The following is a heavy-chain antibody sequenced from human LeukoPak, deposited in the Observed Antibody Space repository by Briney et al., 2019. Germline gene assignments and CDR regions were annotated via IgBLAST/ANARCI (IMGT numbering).Heavy chain of an antibody. CDR3: ARDQSGLEN. Sequence: PGGSLRLSCVVSGFSVSTNTMSWVRQAPGKGLEWVSIIYSDESKYYADSVKGRFTISRDKSKNTLYLQMNSLRVEDTAVYFCARDQSGLENWGQGTLVTVSS. J-gene: IGHJ4*02. CDR1: GFSVSTNT. CDR2: IYSDESK. V-gene: IGHV3-53*01.